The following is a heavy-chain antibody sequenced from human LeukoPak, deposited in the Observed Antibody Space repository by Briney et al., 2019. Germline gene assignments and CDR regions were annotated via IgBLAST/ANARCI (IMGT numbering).Heavy chain of an antibody. CDR3: ATSDFAAHFDY. Sequence: GGSLRLSCAASGFTFDDYAMHWVRQAPGKGLEWVSLISGDGGSTYYADSVKGRFTISRDNNKNSLYLQMNSLGTEDTALYYCATSDFAAHFDYWGQGTLVTVSS. D-gene: IGHD2/OR15-2a*01. CDR2: ISGDGGST. V-gene: IGHV3-43*02. J-gene: IGHJ4*02. CDR1: GFTFDDYA.